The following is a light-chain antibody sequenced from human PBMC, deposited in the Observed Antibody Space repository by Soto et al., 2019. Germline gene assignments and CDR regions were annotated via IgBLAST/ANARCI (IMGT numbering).Light chain of an antibody. Sequence: QSVLTQPPSASGTPGQSVTISCAGSSSNIGSNHAYWYQQLPRAAPKLLIYTNYQQPSGVPDRFSGSKSGTSASLAISGLRSEDEADYYCAAWDDSLSGYVFGTGTKVTVL. CDR1: SSNIGSNH. CDR2: TNY. V-gene: IGLV1-47*02. CDR3: AAWDDSLSGYV. J-gene: IGLJ1*01.